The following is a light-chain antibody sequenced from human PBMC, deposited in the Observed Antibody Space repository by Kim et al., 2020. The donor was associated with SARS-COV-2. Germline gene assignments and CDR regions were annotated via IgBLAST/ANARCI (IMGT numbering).Light chain of an antibody. J-gene: IGLJ1*01. CDR3: SSYTRSNTDV. Sequence: QSALTQPPSVSGSPGQSVTISCTGTSGDVGSYNRVSWYQQSPGAAPKLVIYEVTDRPSGVPDRFSGSKSGNTASLTISGLQADDEAHYYCSSYTRSNTDVFGTGTKVTVL. CDR1: SGDVGSYNR. CDR2: EVT. V-gene: IGLV2-18*02.